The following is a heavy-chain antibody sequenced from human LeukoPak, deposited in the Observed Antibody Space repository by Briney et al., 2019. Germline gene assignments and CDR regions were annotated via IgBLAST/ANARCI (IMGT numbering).Heavy chain of an antibody. D-gene: IGHD3-10*01. CDR2: INPNSGGT. Sequence: ASVKVSCKASGYTFTGYYMHWVRQAPGQGLEWMGWINPNSGGTNYAQKFQGRVTMTRDMSISTAYMELSRLRSDDTAVYYCARDPGVLWFGEFGWFDPWGQGTLVTVSS. J-gene: IGHJ5*02. CDR3: ARDPGVLWFGEFGWFDP. CDR1: GYTFTGYY. V-gene: IGHV1-2*02.